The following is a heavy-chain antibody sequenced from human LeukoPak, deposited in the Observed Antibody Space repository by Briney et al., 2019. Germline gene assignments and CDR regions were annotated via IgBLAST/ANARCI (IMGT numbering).Heavy chain of an antibody. CDR3: AGSWSGYCDY. CDR2: VSGSGGST. J-gene: IGHJ4*02. CDR1: GFTFSSYA. V-gene: IGHV3-23*01. D-gene: IGHD3-3*01. Sequence: GGSLRLSCATSGFTFSSYAMSWVRQAPGKGPEWVSAVSGSGGSTNYADSVKGRFTISRDNSKNTLYLQMNSLRADDTAVYYCAGSWSGYCDYWGQGALVTVSS.